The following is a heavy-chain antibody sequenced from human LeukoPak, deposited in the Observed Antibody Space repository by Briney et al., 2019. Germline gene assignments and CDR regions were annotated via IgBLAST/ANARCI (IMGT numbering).Heavy chain of an antibody. CDR1: GGTFSSYA. V-gene: IGHV1-69*13. Sequence: SVKVSCKASGGTFSSYAISWVRQAPGQGLEWMGRIIPIFGTANYAQKFQGRVTITADESRSTAYMELSSLRSEDTAVYYCARTVPVKSGSYPCWGQGTLVTVSS. CDR2: IIPIFGTA. CDR3: ARTVPVKSGSYPC. D-gene: IGHD1-26*01. J-gene: IGHJ4*02.